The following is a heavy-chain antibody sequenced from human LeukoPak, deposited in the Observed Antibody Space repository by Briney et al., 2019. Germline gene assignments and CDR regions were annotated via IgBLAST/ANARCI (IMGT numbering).Heavy chain of an antibody. CDR1: GYTFTIYG. V-gene: IGHV1-18*04. CDR2: ITAYNGNT. J-gene: IGHJ4*02. D-gene: IGHD6-13*01. Sequence: ASVRVSCTASGYTFTIYGISWVRQAPGQGVEWMGWITAYNGNTNYTQKLQGRVTMTTDTSTSTAYMELRSLRADDSAVYYCARVWDSSSPGDYWGQGTLVTVSS. CDR3: ARVWDSSSPGDY.